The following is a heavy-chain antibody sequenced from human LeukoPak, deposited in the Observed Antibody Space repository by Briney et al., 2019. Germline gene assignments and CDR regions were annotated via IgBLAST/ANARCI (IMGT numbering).Heavy chain of an antibody. J-gene: IGHJ4*02. V-gene: IGHV3-7*01. D-gene: IGHD6-19*01. CDR3: ARVPGSSGWYDPLFDY. CDR2: IKQDGSEK. Sequence: GGSLRLSCAASGFTFSSYWMSWVRQAPGKGLEWVANIKQDGSEKYYVDSVKGRFTISRDSAKNSLYLQMNSLRAEDTAVYYGARVPGSSGWYDPLFDYWGQGTLVTVSS. CDR1: GFTFSSYW.